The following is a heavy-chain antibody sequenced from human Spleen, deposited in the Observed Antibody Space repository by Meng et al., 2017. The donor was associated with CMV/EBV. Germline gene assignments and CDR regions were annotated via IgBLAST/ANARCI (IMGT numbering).Heavy chain of an antibody. V-gene: IGHV4-4*02. CDR1: GGSISSSNL. D-gene: IGHD2-21*02. J-gene: IGHJ4*02. Sequence: QVQLQESGPGLVNPSGTLSLTCAVSGGSISSSNLWTWVRQVPGKGLEWIGEIYHSGSTNYNPSLKSRVTISVDKFKNQLSLKLGSVTAADTAVYYCARIERRRILKYCGSDCSTTDYWGQGTLVTVSS. CDR3: ARIERRRILKYCGSDCSTTDY. CDR2: IYHSGST.